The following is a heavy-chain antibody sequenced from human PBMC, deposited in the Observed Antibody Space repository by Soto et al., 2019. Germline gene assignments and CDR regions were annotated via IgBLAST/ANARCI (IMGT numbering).Heavy chain of an antibody. J-gene: IGHJ6*03. V-gene: IGHV1-8*01. CDR3: ATARSGSNRGRYYYYYYMDV. CDR2: MNPNSGNT. Sequence: ASVKVSCKASGYTFTSYDINWVRQATGQGFEWMGWMNPNSGNTGYAQKFQGRVTMTRNTSISTAYMELSSLRSEDTAVYYCATARSGSNRGRYYYYYYMDVWGKGTTVTVSS. CDR1: GYTFTSYD. D-gene: IGHD3-10*01.